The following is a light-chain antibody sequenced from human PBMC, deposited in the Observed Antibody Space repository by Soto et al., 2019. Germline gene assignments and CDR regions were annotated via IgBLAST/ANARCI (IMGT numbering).Light chain of an antibody. CDR2: EAS. Sequence: DIQMPHSPSSLSASVGDRVTITCRASQGISNYFAWYQQKPGKLPKLLIYEASTLQSGVPSRFSGSGFGTDFTLTISSLQHEDVAAYYCQKYNSAPCTFGPGTKVGI. CDR1: QGISNY. V-gene: IGKV1-27*01. J-gene: IGKJ3*01. CDR3: QKYNSAPCT.